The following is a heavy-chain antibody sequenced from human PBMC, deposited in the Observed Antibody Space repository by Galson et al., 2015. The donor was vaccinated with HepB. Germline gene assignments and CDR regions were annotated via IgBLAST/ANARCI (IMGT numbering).Heavy chain of an antibody. Sequence: SLRLSCAASGFTFSNYWMHWVRQAPGKGLVWVSRINRDGSSTSYGDSVKGRFTISRDNAKNSLYLQMNSLRPEDTAVYYCARDGGYGSGTCPLDYWGQGTLVTVSS. CDR1: GFTFSNYW. CDR2: INRDGSST. V-gene: IGHV3-74*01. CDR3: ARDGGYGSGTCPLDY. J-gene: IGHJ4*02. D-gene: IGHD3-10*01.